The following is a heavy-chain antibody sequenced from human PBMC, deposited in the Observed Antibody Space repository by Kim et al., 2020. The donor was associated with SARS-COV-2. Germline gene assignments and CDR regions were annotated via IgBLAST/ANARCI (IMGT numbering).Heavy chain of an antibody. CDR3: AGPAYVWGGERYSYFDY. Sequence: SETLSLTCAVYGGSFSGYYWSWIRHPPGKGLEWSGEINHSGSSNNYPSHTRRLTITVDTTKNQLSLKLSPVTAAATAVLYCAGPAYVWGGERYSYFDYWG. CDR1: GGSFSGYY. V-gene: IGHV4-34*01. D-gene: IGHD3-16*02. CDR2: INHSGSS. J-gene: IGHJ4*03.